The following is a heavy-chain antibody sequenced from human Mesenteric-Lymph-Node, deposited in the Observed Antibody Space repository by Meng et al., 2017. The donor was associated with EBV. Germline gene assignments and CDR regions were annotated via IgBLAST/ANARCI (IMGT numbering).Heavy chain of an antibody. Sequence: QGRLQEACPGLVEPSPTLSLTCAVSGCSISSGGYYWSWIRQPPGKGLEWIGYIYYSGDTYYNPSLKSRVTISVDTSKNQFSLKLSSVTAADTAVYYCVGGVAADGSVDYWGQGTLVTVSS. D-gene: IGHD6-13*01. CDR3: VGGVAADGSVDY. CDR1: GCSISSGGYY. J-gene: IGHJ4*02. V-gene: IGHV4-30-4*01. CDR2: IYYSGDT.